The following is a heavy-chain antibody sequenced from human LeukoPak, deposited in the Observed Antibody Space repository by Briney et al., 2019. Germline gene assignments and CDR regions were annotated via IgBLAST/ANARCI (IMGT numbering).Heavy chain of an antibody. Sequence: GGSLRLSGAASGFTFSSYAMSWVRQAPGKELEWVSAISGSGGSTYYADSVKGRFTISRDNSKNTLYLQMNSLRAEDTAVYYCAKESPIVGATDPTNDAFDIWGQGTMVTVS. D-gene: IGHD1-26*01. J-gene: IGHJ3*02. CDR2: ISGSGGST. CDR1: GFTFSSYA. CDR3: AKESPIVGATDPTNDAFDI. V-gene: IGHV3-23*01.